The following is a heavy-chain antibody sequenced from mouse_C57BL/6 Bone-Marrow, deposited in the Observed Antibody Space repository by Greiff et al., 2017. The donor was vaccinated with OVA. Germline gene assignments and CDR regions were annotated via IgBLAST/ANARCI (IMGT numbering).Heavy chain of an antibody. Sequence: VQLKQSGPELVKPGASVKISCKASGYTFTDYYMNWVKQSHGKSLEWIGDINPNNGGTSYNQKFKGKATLTVDKSSSTAYMELRSLTSEDSAVYYCARRLAKDWYFDVWGTGTTVTVSS. CDR1: GYTFTDYY. V-gene: IGHV1-26*01. D-gene: IGHD1-1*01. J-gene: IGHJ1*03. CDR3: ARRLAKDWYFDV. CDR2: INPNNGGT.